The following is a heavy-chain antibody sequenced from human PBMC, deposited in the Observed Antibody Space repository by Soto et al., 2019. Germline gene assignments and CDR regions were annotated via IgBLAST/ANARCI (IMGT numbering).Heavy chain of an antibody. J-gene: IGHJ6*02. CDR3: ARDSVIAAAGNEYYYYGMDV. Sequence: QVQLVESGGGVVQPGRSLRLSCAASGFTFSSYAMHWVRPAPGKGLEWVAVISYDGSNKYYADSVKGRFTISRDNSKNTLYLQMNSLRAEDTAVYYCARDSVIAAAGNEYYYYGMDVWGQGTTVTVSS. CDR2: ISYDGSNK. V-gene: IGHV3-30-3*01. CDR1: GFTFSSYA. D-gene: IGHD6-13*01.